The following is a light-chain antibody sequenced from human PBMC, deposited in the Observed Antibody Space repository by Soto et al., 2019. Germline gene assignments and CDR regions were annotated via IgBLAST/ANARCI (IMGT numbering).Light chain of an antibody. Sequence: QSVLTQPASVSGSPGQSITISCTGTSSDVGGYNYVSWYQQHPGKAPKLMIYDVSNRPSGVSNRFSGSKSGNTASLTISGLQAADEADYYCSSYTRSSTLVFGGGTTLTVL. CDR2: DVS. J-gene: IGLJ3*02. CDR3: SSYTRSSTLV. V-gene: IGLV2-14*01. CDR1: SSDVGGYNY.